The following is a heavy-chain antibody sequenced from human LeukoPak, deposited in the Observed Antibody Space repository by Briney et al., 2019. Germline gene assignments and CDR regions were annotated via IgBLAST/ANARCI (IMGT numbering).Heavy chain of an antibody. J-gene: IGHJ4*02. CDR1: GFTFSRFA. D-gene: IGHD3-22*01. Sequence: GGSLRLSCAASGFTFSRFAIHWVRQAPGKGLEWVAVISYDGSNKYYADSVKGRFAISRDNSKNTLYLQMNSLRAEDTAVYYCASLTYYYDSSGYPPFDYWGQGTLVTVSS. CDR2: ISYDGSNK. CDR3: ASLTYYYDSSGYPPFDY. V-gene: IGHV3-30*09.